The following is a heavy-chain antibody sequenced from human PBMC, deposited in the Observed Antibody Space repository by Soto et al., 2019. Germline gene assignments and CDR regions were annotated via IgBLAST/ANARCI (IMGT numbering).Heavy chain of an antibody. CDR3: AKDWEGGSYQWKVSWFDP. CDR2: VSGSGGST. V-gene: IGHV3-23*01. Sequence: PGGPLRLSCASSGFTFISYAMNWVRQATGKGLEWVSAVSGSGGSTYYADSVQGRFTISRDNSKNTLYLQMNSLRAEDTAVYFCAKDWEGGSYQWKVSWFDPWGQGTLVTVSS. CDR1: GFTFISYA. J-gene: IGHJ5*02. D-gene: IGHD1-26*01.